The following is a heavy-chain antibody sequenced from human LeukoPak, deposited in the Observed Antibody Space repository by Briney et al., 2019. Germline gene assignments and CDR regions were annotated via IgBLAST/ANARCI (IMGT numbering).Heavy chain of an antibody. V-gene: IGHV3-11*01. CDR1: GFTFSDYY. CDR2: ISSSGSTI. Sequence: GGSLRLSCAASGFTFSDYYMSWIRQAPGEGLEWVSYISSSGSTIYYADSVKGRFTISRDNAKNSLYLQMNSLRAEDTAVYYCAREYPGIAAAGMTLFDYWGQGTLVTVSS. J-gene: IGHJ4*02. CDR3: AREYPGIAAAGMTLFDY. D-gene: IGHD6-13*01.